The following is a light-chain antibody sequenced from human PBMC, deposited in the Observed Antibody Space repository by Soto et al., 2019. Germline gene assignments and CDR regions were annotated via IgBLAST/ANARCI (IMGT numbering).Light chain of an antibody. CDR1: QSLLHTSGYNY. J-gene: IGKJ1*01. V-gene: IGKV2-28*01. CDR3: MQRLQTPWT. Sequence: DIVMTQSPLSLPVTPGEPASISCRSSQSLLHTSGYNYLYWYLQKPGQSPQLLIYLGSNRASGVPDRFSGSESGTDFTLKITRVEAEDVGVYYCMQRLQTPWTFGQGTKVEIK. CDR2: LGS.